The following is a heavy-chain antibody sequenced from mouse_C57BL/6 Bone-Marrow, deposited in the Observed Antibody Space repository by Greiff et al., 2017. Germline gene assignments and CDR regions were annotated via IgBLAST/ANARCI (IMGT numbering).Heavy chain of an antibody. CDR3: ARLIYYDYDEGFAY. J-gene: IGHJ3*01. CDR1: GFTFSSYG. Sequence: DVQLQESGGDLVKPGGSLKLSCAASGFTFSSYGMSWVRQTPDKRLEWVATISSGGSYTYYPDSVKGRFTISRDNAKNTLYLQMSSLKSEDTAMYYCARLIYYDYDEGFAYWGQGTLVTVSA. D-gene: IGHD2-4*01. CDR2: ISSGGSYT. V-gene: IGHV5-6*01.